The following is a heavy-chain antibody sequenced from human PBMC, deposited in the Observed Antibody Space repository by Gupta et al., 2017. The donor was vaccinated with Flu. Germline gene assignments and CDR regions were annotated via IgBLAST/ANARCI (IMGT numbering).Heavy chain of an antibody. CDR2: IYDSGTT. Sequence: QLQLQESCPGLVTPSATLSLTCTVSGVSITSSSYYLGWIRHPPGKGLEWSANIYDSGTTYYNPALRSRVTISVDTSKHQCSLELTSVTAADTAVYYCARSPEEYDIVTGSHTNYYYYMDVWGKGTTVTVSS. CDR1: GVSITSSSYY. J-gene: IGHJ6*03. D-gene: IGHD3-9*01. V-gene: IGHV4-39*01. CDR3: ARSPEEYDIVTGSHTNYYYYMDV.